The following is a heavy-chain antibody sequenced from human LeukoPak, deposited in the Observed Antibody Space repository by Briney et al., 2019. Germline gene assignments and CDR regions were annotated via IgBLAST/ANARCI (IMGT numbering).Heavy chain of an antibody. CDR2: INHSGST. CDR1: AGSFSGYY. D-gene: IGHD2-8*01. V-gene: IGHV4-34*01. Sequence: SETLSPTCAVYAGSFSGYYWSWIRQPPGKGLEWIGAINHSGSTNYNPSLKSRVTISVDKSKNQFSLKLSSVTAAGTVVYYCARHALECPAFDIWGQGTMATVSS. CDR3: ARHALECPAFDI. J-gene: IGHJ3*02.